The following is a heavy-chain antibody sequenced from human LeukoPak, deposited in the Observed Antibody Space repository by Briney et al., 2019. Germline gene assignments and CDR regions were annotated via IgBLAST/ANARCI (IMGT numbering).Heavy chain of an antibody. J-gene: IGHJ4*02. D-gene: IGHD1-26*01. CDR2: ISYDGSNK. V-gene: IGHV3-30*18. CDR1: GFTFSSYG. Sequence: GGSLRLSCAASGFTFSSYGMHWVRQAPGKGLEWVAVISYDGSNKYYADSVKGRFTISRDNSKNTLYLQMNSLRAEDTAVYYCAKPINSGSYFFDYWGQGTLVTVSS. CDR3: AKPINSGSYFFDY.